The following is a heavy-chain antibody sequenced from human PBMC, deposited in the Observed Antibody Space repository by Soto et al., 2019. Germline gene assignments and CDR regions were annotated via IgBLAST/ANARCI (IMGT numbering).Heavy chain of an antibody. J-gene: IGHJ6*02. V-gene: IGHV3-33*01. CDR3: ARDRVGAAAGTSYYYYYGMDV. CDR2: IWYDGSNK. Sequence: VAVIWYDGSNKYYADSVKGRFTISRDNSKNTLYLQMNSLRAEDTAVYYCARDRVGAAAGTSYYYYYGMDVWGQGTTVTVSS. D-gene: IGHD6-13*01.